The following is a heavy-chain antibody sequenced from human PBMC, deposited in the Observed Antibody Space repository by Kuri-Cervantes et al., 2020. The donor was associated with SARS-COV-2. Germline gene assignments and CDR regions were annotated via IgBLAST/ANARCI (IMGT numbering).Heavy chain of an antibody. J-gene: IGHJ6*02. CDR3: ARDAGVPAAILYYYYGMDV. V-gene: IGHV1-18*01. D-gene: IGHD2-2*02. CDR2: ISAYNGNT. Sequence: ASVKVSCKASGGTFSSYTISWVRQAPGQGLEWMGWISAYNGNTNYAQKLQGRVTMPTDTSTSTAYMELRSLRSDDTAVYYCARDAGVPAAILYYYYGMDVWGQGTTVTVSS. CDR1: GGTFSSYT.